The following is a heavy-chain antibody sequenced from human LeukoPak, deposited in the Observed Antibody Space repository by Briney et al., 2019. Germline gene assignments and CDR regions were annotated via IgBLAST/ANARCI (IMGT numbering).Heavy chain of an antibody. J-gene: IGHJ4*02. Sequence: GGSLRLSCAASGFTFSDYYMSWIRQAPGKGLEWVSYISSTSSYINYADSVKGRFTISRDNAKNSLYLQMNSLRAEDTAVYYCMSNPRTVTTSYWGQGTLVTVSS. CDR2: ISSTSSYI. D-gene: IGHD1-7*01. CDR1: GFTFSDYY. CDR3: MSNPRTVTTSY. V-gene: IGHV3-11*06.